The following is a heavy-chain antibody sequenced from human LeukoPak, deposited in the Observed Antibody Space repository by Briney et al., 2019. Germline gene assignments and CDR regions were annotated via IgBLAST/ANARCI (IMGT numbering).Heavy chain of an antibody. CDR3: AKADSGSYDSYQH. V-gene: IGHV3-33*06. CDR2: IWYDGSNK. D-gene: IGHD1-26*01. CDR1: GFTFSSYG. Sequence: GGSLRLSCAASGFTFSSYGMHWVRQAPGKGLEWVAVIWYDGSNKYNADSVKGRFTISRDNSKNTLYLQMNSLRAEDTAVYYCAKADSGSYDSYQHWGQGTLVTVSS. J-gene: IGHJ1*01.